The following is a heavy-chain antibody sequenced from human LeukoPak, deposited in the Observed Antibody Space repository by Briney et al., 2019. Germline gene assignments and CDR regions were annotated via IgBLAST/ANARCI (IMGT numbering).Heavy chain of an antibody. V-gene: IGHV3-33*01. Sequence: GGSLRLSCAASGFTFSSYGMHWVRQAPGKGLEWVAVIWYDGSNKYYADSVKGRFTISRDNSKNTLYLQMNSLRAEDTAVYYCARGYNNYDNNWFDPWGQGTLVTVSS. CDR3: ARGYNNYDNNWFDP. CDR2: IWYDGSNK. D-gene: IGHD4-11*01. J-gene: IGHJ5*02. CDR1: GFTFSSYG.